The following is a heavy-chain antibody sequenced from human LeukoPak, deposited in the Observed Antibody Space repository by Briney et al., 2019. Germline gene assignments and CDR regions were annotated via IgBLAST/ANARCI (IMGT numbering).Heavy chain of an antibody. Sequence: YSGSTYYNPSLKSRVTMSLDTSKKQFSLNLSSVTAADTAVYYCARESSITIFGVGFFDYWGQGTLVTVSS. V-gene: IGHV4-30-4*01. CDR2: YSGST. CDR3: ARESSITIFGVGFFDY. J-gene: IGHJ4*02. D-gene: IGHD3-3*01.